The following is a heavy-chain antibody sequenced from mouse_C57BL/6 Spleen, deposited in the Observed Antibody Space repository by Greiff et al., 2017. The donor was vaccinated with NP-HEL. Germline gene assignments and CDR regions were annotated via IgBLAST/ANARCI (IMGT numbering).Heavy chain of an antibody. CDR2: IDPETGGT. CDR3: TRWLLRSWYFDV. J-gene: IGHJ1*03. CDR1: GYTFTDYE. V-gene: IGHV1-15*01. D-gene: IGHD2-3*01. Sequence: VQLQQSGAELVRPGASVTLSCKASGYTFTDYEMHWVQQTPVHGLEWIGAIDPETGGTAYNQKFKGKAILTADKSSSTAYMELRSLTSEDSAVYYCTRWLLRSWYFDVWGTGTTVTVSS.